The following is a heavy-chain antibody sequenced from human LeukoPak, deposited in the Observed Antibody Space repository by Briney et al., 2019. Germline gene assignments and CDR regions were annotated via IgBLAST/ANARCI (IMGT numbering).Heavy chain of an antibody. CDR3: ASGLTAMLTAEGGFDY. CDR2: ISSTISYI. Sequence: GGSLRLSCAASGFTFSSYSMNWVRQAPGKGLEWVSSISSTISYIYYADSVKGRFTISRDNRKNSLYLQMNSLRVEDTAVYFCASGLTAMLTAEGGFDYWGQGTLVTVSS. CDR1: GFTFSSYS. J-gene: IGHJ4*02. V-gene: IGHV3-21*01. D-gene: IGHD5-18*01.